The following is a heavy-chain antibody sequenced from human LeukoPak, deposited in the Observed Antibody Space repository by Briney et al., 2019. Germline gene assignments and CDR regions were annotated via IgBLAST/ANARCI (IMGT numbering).Heavy chain of an antibody. CDR3: ARGTPDTAMGGDFDY. J-gene: IGHJ4*02. V-gene: IGHV3-7*01. CDR1: GFTFSSYW. Sequence: PGGSLRLSCATSGFTFSSYWMSWVRQAPGKGLEWVANIKQDGSEKYYVDSVKGRFTISRDNAKNSLYLQMNSLRAEDTAVYYCARGTPDTAMGGDFDYWGQETLVTVSS. D-gene: IGHD5-18*01. CDR2: IKQDGSEK.